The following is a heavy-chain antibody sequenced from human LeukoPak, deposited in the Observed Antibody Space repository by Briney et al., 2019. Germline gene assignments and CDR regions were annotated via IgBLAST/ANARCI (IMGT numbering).Heavy chain of an antibody. D-gene: IGHD3-10*01. Sequence: GGSLRLSCVASGFTFSAYDMHWVRQAPGKGLEGVAVIWYDGSNKYCADSVKGRFTISRDNSRTTLYLQMNSLRAEDTAIYYCAREDSSTMVYYFDYWGQGTLVTVSS. CDR2: IWYDGSNK. CDR3: AREDSSTMVYYFDY. V-gene: IGHV3-33*01. CDR1: GFTFSAYD. J-gene: IGHJ4*02.